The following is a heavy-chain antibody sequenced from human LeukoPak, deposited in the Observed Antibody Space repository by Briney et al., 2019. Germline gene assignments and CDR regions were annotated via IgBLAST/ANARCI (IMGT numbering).Heavy chain of an antibody. CDR3: TKEVGD. V-gene: IGHV3-7*01. J-gene: IGHJ4*02. CDR1: GFPFSSYW. Sequence: PGGSLRLSCVTSGFPFSSYWMSWVRQTPRKGLEWVANIKHDGSEILYLDSVKGRFTISRDNAKNSLYLLMNSLRADDTGIYFCTKEVGDWGLGTLVTVSS. CDR2: IKHDGSEI. D-gene: IGHD1-1*01.